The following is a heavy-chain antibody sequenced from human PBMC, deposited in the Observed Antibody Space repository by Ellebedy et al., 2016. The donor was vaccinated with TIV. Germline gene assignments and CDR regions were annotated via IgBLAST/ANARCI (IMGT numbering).Heavy chain of an antibody. V-gene: IGHV3-23*01. CDR2: FSASGGSS. Sequence: GESLKISCAASGFAFTTSAMSWVRQAPGKGLEWVSGFSASGGSSVYADSVKGRFTISRDNSKNTVFLQMNSLTAEDAAIYYCARDRPITGRTSWCFDFWGQGTLVTVSA. CDR3: ARDRPITGRTSWCFDF. CDR1: GFAFTTSA. D-gene: IGHD1/OR15-1a*01. J-gene: IGHJ4*02.